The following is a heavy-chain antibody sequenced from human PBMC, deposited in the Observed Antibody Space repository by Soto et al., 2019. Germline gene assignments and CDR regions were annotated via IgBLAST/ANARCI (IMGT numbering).Heavy chain of an antibody. V-gene: IGHV1-2*02. D-gene: IGHD2-2*03. CDR2: ISPKSGGT. Sequence: WVRQAPGQGFEWMGRISPKSGGTNYAQKFQGRVTMTRDTSISTAYMELSRLRSDDTAVYYCARDLSAIFFLDIREGIRVWA. CDR3: ARDLSAIFFLDIREGIRV. J-gene: IGHJ6*02.